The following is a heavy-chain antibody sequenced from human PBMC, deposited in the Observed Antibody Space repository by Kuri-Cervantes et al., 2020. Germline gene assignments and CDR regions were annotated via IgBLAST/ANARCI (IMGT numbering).Heavy chain of an antibody. CDR2: IYYSGST. CDR3: ARAVGHYFGSGSYYDGYFDY. J-gene: IGHJ4*02. D-gene: IGHD3-10*01. Sequence: SCTVSGGSISSGDYYWSWIRQPPGKGLEWIGYIYYSGSTYYNPSLKSRVTISLDTSKNQFSLGLSSVTAADTAVYYCARAVGHYFGSGSYYDGYFDYWGQGSLVTVSS. V-gene: IGHV4-30-4*01. CDR1: GGSISSGDYY.